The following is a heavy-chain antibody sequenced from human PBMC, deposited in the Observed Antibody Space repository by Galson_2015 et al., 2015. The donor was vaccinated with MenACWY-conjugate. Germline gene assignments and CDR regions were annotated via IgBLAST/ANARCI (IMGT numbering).Heavy chain of an antibody. V-gene: IGHV5-51*01. D-gene: IGHD1-26*01. J-gene: IGHJ6*02. CDR3: ARHPPGGRGMDV. CDR1: GYSFTNYW. CDR2: IDPHNSNT. Sequence: QSGAEVKKPGESLTLSCTGSGYSFTNYWIGWVRQMPGRGLELMGLIDPHNSNTRYIPSFQGHDSILTASSIRTAFLQWSSLQASDTAMYYCARHPPGGRGMDVWGRGTSVTVSS.